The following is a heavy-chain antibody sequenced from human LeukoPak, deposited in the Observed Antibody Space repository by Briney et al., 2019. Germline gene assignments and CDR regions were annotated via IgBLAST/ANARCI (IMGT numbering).Heavy chain of an antibody. CDR2: ISGSGGST. D-gene: IGHD3-22*01. Sequence: GGSLRLSCAASGFTFSSYAMSWVRQAPGKGLEWVSAISGSGGSTYYADSVKGRFTISRDNAKNSLYLQMNSLRAEDTALYYCARGPTPNYYDSSGYYYYWGQGTLVTVSS. J-gene: IGHJ4*02. V-gene: IGHV3-23*01. CDR3: ARGPTPNYYDSSGYYYY. CDR1: GFTFSSYA.